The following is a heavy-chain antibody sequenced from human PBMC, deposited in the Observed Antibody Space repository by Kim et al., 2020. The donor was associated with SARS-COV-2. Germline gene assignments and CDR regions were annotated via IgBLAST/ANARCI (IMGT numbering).Heavy chain of an antibody. CDR1: GYTFTSYY. CDR2: INPSGGIT. CDR3: ARGYGSSGIFDY. Sequence: ASVKVSCKASGYTFTSYYMHWVRQAPGQGREWMGIINPSGGITSYAQKFQGRVTMTRDTSTSTVYMELSNQRSEDTAVYYCARGYGSSGIFDYWGQGTLVTVSS. D-gene: IGHD3-22*01. V-gene: IGHV1-46*01. J-gene: IGHJ4*02.